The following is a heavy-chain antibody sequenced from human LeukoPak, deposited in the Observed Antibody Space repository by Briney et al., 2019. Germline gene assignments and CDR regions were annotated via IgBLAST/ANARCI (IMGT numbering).Heavy chain of an antibody. CDR3: ARGGLYYDFWSGYRERAFDI. CDR2: INHSGST. CDR1: SYSISSGYY. V-gene: IGHV4-38-2*01. D-gene: IGHD3-3*01. J-gene: IGHJ3*02. Sequence: SETLSLTCAVSSYSISSGYYWGWIRQPPGKGLEWIGEINHSGSTNYNPSLKSRVTISVDTSKNQFSLKLSSVTAADTAVYYCARGGLYYDFWSGYRERAFDIWGQGTMVTVSS.